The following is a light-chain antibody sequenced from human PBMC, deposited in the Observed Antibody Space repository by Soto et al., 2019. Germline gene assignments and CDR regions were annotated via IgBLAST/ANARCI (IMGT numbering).Light chain of an antibody. CDR1: SSDVGAYNY. V-gene: IGLV2-11*01. CDR3: CSYADNYSYV. Sequence: QAVLTQPRSVSGSPGQSVTISCTGTSSDVGAYNYVSWYQQHPGKAPKLMTYDVSKRPSGVPGRFSGSKSGNTASLTISGLQAEDEADYYCCSYADNYSYVFGTGTKVTV. CDR2: DVS. J-gene: IGLJ1*01.